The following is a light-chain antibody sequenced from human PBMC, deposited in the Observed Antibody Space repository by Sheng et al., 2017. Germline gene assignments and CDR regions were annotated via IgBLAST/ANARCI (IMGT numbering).Light chain of an antibody. CDR3: QQYYSTPQT. V-gene: IGKV3-15*01. CDR1: QSVSSN. J-gene: IGKJ1*01. Sequence: EIVMTQSPATLSVSPGERATLSCRASQSVSSNLAWYQQKPGQAPRPLIYSASTRAAGIPARFSGSGSGTEFTLTISSLQSEDVAVYYCQQYYSTPQTFGQGTKVEIK. CDR2: SAS.